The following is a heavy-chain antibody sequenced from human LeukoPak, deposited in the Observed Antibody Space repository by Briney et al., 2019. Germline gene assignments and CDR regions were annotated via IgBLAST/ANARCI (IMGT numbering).Heavy chain of an antibody. Sequence: PGGSLRLSCAASGFTFSSFWMTWVRQAPGKGLEWVANIKQDESEKYYVDSVKGRFTISRDNAKNSLYLQMNSLGAEDTAVYYCARASASGWNPPPDYWGQGTLVTVSS. V-gene: IGHV3-7*04. CDR2: IKQDESEK. CDR1: GFTFSSFW. CDR3: ARASASGWNPPPDY. J-gene: IGHJ4*02. D-gene: IGHD6-19*01.